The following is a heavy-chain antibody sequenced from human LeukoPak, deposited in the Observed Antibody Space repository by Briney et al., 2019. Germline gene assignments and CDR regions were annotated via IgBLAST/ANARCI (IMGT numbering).Heavy chain of an antibody. J-gene: IGHJ5*02. CDR1: GFTFTNYA. CDR3: ARDGTVTAGPFDP. D-gene: IGHD4-11*01. CDR2: ISFDSSNK. Sequence: GGSLRLSCAASGFTFTNYAVHWVRQAPGKGLEWVAVISFDSSNKYYADSVKGRFTISRDNSKNTLYLQMNSLRAEDTAVYYCARDGTVTAGPFDPWGRGTLVTVSS. V-gene: IGHV3-30*03.